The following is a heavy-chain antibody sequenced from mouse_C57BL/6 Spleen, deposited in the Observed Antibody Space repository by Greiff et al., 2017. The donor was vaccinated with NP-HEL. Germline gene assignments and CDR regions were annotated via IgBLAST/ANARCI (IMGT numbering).Heavy chain of an antibody. D-gene: IGHD1-1*01. CDR1: GYTFTDYE. V-gene: IGHV1-15*01. Sequence: QVQLQQSGAELVRPGASVTLSCKASGYTFTDYEMHWVKQTPVHGLEWIGAIDPETGGTAYNQKFKGKAILTADKSSSTAYMELRRLTSEDSAVYYCTRSGYGSIYWYFGVWGTGTTVTVSS. CDR3: TRSGYGSIYWYFGV. J-gene: IGHJ1*03. CDR2: IDPETGGT.